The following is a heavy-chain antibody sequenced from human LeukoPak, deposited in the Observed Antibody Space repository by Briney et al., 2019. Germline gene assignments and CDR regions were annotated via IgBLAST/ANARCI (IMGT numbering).Heavy chain of an antibody. CDR3: AREDASGSYYRSLDY. J-gene: IGHJ4*02. CDR1: GFTFSTYN. Sequence: PGGSLRLSCAASGFTFSTYNMNWVRQAPGKGLEWVSSITISSRYIYYADSVKGRFTISRDNAKNSLFLHMNSLRAEDTAVYYCAREDASGSYYRSLDYWGQGTLVTVSS. CDR2: ITISSRYI. D-gene: IGHD3-10*01. V-gene: IGHV3-21*01.